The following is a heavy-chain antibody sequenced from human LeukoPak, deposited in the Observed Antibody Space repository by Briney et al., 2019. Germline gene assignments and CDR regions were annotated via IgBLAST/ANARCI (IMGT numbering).Heavy chain of an antibody. D-gene: IGHD3-10*01. CDR3: ARNDASGLDY. CDR1: GYTFTNYY. V-gene: IGHV1-46*03. CDR2: INPIGGGT. J-gene: IGHJ4*02. Sequence: ASVKVSCKASGYTFTNYYMHWVRQAPGQGLEWMGFINPIGGGTSYAQKFQGRVTMTRDTSTSTVYMELSSLRSEDTAVYYCARNDASGLDYWGQGTLVTVSS.